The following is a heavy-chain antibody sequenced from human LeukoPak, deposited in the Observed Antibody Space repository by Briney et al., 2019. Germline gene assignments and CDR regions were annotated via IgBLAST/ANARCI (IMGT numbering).Heavy chain of an antibody. D-gene: IGHD2-2*01. V-gene: IGHV1-18*01. CDR2: ISAYSGNT. J-gene: IGHJ3*02. CDR1: GYTFTSYG. Sequence: ASVKVSCKASGYTFTSYGISWVRQAPGQGLEWMGWISAYSGNTNYAQKLQGRVTMTTDTSTSTAYMELRSLRSDDTAVYYCARDKGYCSSTSCFDAFDIWGQGTMVTVSS. CDR3: ARDKGYCSSTSCFDAFDI.